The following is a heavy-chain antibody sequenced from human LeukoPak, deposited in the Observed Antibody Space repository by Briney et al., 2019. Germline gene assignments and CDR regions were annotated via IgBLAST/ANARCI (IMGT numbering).Heavy chain of an antibody. J-gene: IGHJ3*02. CDR2: IYSGGST. Sequence: GGSLRLSCAASGFTVSSNYMSWVRQTPGKGLDWVSFIYSGGSTYYADSAKGGFTISRDNSKNTLYLQMNSLRAEDTAVYYCARLEWDLLVGTFDIWGQGTMVTVSS. V-gene: IGHV3-53*01. CDR3: ARLEWDLLVGTFDI. CDR1: GFTVSSNY. D-gene: IGHD1-26*01.